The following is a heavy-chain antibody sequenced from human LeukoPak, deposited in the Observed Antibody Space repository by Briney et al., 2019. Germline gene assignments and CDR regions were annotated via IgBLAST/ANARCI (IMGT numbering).Heavy chain of an antibody. J-gene: IGHJ4*02. D-gene: IGHD5-12*01. CDR1: GGSISSTTYY. CDR2: LYYSGST. CDR3: ARLAISGYDPPPFDS. V-gene: IGHV4-39*01. Sequence: SETLSLTCSVSGGSISSTTYYWGWIRQPPGKGLEWIGNLYYSGSTYYKSSLKSRVSISVDTSKNQFSLEVTSVTAADTAVYYCARLAISGYDPPPFDSWGQGTLVAVSS.